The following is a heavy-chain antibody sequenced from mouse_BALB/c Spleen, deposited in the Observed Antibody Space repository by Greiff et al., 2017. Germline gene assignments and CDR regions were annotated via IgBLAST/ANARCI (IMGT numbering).Heavy chain of an antibody. CDR1: GYTFTNYW. CDR3: ARERDYAFDY. D-gene: IGHD2-4*01. Sequence: QVHVKQSGAELVRPGTSVKISCKASGYTFTNYWLGWVKQRPGHGLEWIGDIYPGGGYTNYNEKFKGKATLTADTSSSTAYMQLSSLTSEDSAVYFCARERDYAFDYWGQGTTLTVSS. J-gene: IGHJ2*01. V-gene: IGHV1-63*02. CDR2: IYPGGGYT.